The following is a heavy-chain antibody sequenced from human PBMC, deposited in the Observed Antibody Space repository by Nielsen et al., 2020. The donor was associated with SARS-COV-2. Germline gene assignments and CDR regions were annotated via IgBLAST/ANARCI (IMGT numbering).Heavy chain of an antibody. J-gene: IGHJ5*02. CDR1: GGSISSYY. CDR3: ARDLDGLVDTLVANWFDP. D-gene: IGHD5-18*01. CDR2: IYYSGST. V-gene: IGHV4-59*12. Sequence: SETLSLTCTVSGGSISSYYWSWIRQPPGKGLEWIGYIYYSGSTYYNPSLKSRVTISVDTSKNQFSLKLSSVTAADTAVYFCARDLDGLVDTLVANWFDPWGQGILVTVST.